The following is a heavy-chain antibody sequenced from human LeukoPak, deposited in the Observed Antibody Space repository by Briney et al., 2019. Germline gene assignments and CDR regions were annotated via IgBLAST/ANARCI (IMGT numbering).Heavy chain of an antibody. J-gene: IGHJ4*02. CDR3: AKDKGIAVAGLYFDY. CDR2: ISWDGGST. CDR1: GFTFDDYT. V-gene: IGHV3-43*01. D-gene: IGHD6-19*01. Sequence: GGSLRLSCAASGFTFDDYTMHWVRQAPGKGLEWVSLISWDGGSTYYADSVKGRFTISRDNSKNSLYLQMNSLRTEDTALYYCAKDKGIAVAGLYFDYWGQGTLVTVSS.